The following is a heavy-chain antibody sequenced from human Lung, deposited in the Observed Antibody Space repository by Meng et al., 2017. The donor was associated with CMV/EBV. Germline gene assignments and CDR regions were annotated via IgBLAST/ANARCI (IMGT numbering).Heavy chain of an antibody. J-gene: IGHJ4*01. Sequence: GESXKISCEASGFTFSGYAMSWVRQAPGKGLEWVSVIYSGGGSTYYADSVKGRFAISRDNSKNTLNLQMNSLRAEDTAIYYCAKASLSYYSDSSAYYFFDFWGQGTLVTVSS. CDR2: IYSGGGST. D-gene: IGHD3-22*01. CDR1: GFTFSGYA. V-gene: IGHV3-23*03. CDR3: AKASLSYYSDSSAYYFFDF.